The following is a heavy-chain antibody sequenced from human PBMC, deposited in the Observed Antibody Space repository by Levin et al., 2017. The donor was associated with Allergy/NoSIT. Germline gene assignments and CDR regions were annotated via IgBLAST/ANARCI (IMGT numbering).Heavy chain of an antibody. J-gene: IGHJ4*02. D-gene: IGHD5/OR15-5a*01. Sequence: GGSLRLSCAASGLTFGRYAMAWVRQAPGKGLQWVSRISASGATTYHADSVKGRFTTSRDNSNHTLYLEMNSLRADDTAVYYCARFLGVYDLWGQGTLVTVSS. CDR1: GLTFGRYA. V-gene: IGHV3-23*01. CDR2: ISASGATT. CDR3: ARFLGVYDL.